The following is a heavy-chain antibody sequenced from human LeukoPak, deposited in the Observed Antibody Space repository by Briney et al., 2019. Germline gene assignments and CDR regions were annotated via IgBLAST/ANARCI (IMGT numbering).Heavy chain of an antibody. D-gene: IGHD2-21*02. CDR3: AKDGSNCGGDCYFPTDAFDI. CDR2: ISGSGGST. Sequence: GGSLRLSCAASGFTFSSYAMSWVRQAPEKGLEWVSAISGSGGSTYYADSVKGRFTISRDNSKNTLYLQMNSLRAEDTAVYYCAKDGSNCGGDCYFPTDAFDIWGQGTMVTVSS. CDR1: GFTFSSYA. V-gene: IGHV3-23*01. J-gene: IGHJ3*02.